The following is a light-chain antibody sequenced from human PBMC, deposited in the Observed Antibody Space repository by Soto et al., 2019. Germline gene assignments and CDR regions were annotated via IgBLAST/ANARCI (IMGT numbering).Light chain of an antibody. CDR3: KQYYNWPRP. V-gene: IGKV3-15*01. CDR1: ENIYTN. CDR2: VAS. J-gene: IGKJ5*01. Sequence: EIVMTQSPATLSVSPGERATLSCRASENIYTNLAWYHQKTVQSPSLLFYVASTRATGLPARFSGTGSGTEFTLTINILQAADSAVYYCKQYYNWPRPFGQGTRLDI.